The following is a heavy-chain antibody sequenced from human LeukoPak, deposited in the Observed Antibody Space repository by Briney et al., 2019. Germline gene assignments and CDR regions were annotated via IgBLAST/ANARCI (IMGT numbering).Heavy chain of an antibody. J-gene: IGHJ6*03. CDR2: INPTGDST. V-gene: IGHV1-46*01. CDR3: ARGVYYYSYYMDV. D-gene: IGHD3-16*01. CDR1: GYTFTSYY. Sequence: ASVKVSCKASGYTFTSYYMHWVRQAPGQGLEWMGLINPTGDSTGYAQKFQGRVTMTRDMSTSTDYLELSSLRSDDTAVYYCARGVYYYSYYMDVGGKGTRVTVS.